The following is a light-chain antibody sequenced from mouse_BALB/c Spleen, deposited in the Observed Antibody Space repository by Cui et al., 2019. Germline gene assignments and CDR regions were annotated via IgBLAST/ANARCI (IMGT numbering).Light chain of an antibody. V-gene: IGKV4-55*01. CDR2: DTS. Sequence: QIVLTQSPAIMSASPGANVTMTCSASSSVSYMYWYQQKPGSSPRLLIYDTSNLASGVPVRFSGSGSGTSYSLTISRMEAEDAATYYCQQWSSYPLTFGAGTKLELK. J-gene: IGKJ5*01. CDR1: SSVSY. CDR3: QQWSSYPLT.